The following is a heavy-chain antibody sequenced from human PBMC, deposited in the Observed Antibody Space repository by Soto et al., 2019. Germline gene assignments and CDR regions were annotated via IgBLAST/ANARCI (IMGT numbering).Heavy chain of an antibody. Sequence: EVQLLECGGGLVQPGGSLRLSCRAAGFTFSSHAMNWVRQAPGKGLEWVSSISGNGGDTYYADSVKGRYTISRDNSKNTLYLQMNSLRAEDTAVYFCAKVVGTTALVGIDYWGQGTLVTVSS. CDR1: GFTFSSHA. V-gene: IGHV3-23*01. J-gene: IGHJ4*02. CDR2: ISGNGGDT. D-gene: IGHD1-26*01. CDR3: AKVVGTTALVGIDY.